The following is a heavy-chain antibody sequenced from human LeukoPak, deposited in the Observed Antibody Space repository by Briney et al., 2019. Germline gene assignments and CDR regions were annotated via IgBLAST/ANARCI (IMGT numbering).Heavy chain of an antibody. CDR1: GFTFSSYS. D-gene: IGHD3-9*01. CDR3: ARVDSYYDILTGYYSWFDP. V-gene: IGHV3-21*01. Sequence: GGSLRLSCAASGFTFSSYSMNWVRQAPGKGLEWVSSISSSSSYIYYADSVKGRFTISRDNAKNSLYLQMNSLRAEDTAVYYCARVDSYYDILTGYYSWFDPWGQGTLVTVSS. CDR2: ISSSSSYI. J-gene: IGHJ5*02.